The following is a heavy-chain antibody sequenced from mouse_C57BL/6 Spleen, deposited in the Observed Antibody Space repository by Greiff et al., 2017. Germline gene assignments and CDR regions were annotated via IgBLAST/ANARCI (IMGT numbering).Heavy chain of an antibody. CDR2: INPNNGGT. D-gene: IGHD2-4*01. J-gene: IGHJ3*01. CDR3: ARKEVYYDYDEGFAY. V-gene: IGHV1-26*01. Sequence: EVQLQQSGPELVKPGASVKISCKASGYTFTDYYMNWVKQSHGKSLEWIGDINPNNGGTSYNQKFKGKATLTVDKSSSTAYMQLNSLTSEDSAVYYCARKEVYYDYDEGFAYWGQGTLVTVSA. CDR1: GYTFTDYY.